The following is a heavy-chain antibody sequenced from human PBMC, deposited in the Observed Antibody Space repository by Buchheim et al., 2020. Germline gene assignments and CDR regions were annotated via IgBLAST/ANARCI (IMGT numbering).Heavy chain of an antibody. V-gene: IGHV1-46*03. Sequence: QVHLVQSGAEVKKPGASVRVSCKASGITFSSHHVHWVRQAPGQGLEWLGIMDPGGGSTINAQNFQGRVTMTRDTSTSTVYMELSSLTSDDTAVYFCARGADSATFYPPDYWGQGTL. J-gene: IGHJ4*02. CDR2: MDPGGGST. D-gene: IGHD1-26*01. CDR3: ARGADSATFYPPDY. CDR1: GITFSSHH.